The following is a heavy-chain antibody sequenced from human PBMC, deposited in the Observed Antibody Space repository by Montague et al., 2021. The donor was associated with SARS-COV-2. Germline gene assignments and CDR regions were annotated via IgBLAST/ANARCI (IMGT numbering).Heavy chain of an antibody. CDR1: GGFISSGNW. Sequence: SETLSLTCAVSGGFISSGNWWSWVRQPPGKGLEWIGEIFHSGAASYNPSLKSRLTISMDKSKNEFSLKLNSVMAADTAMYYCARDFGAAVPDRFDSWGQGVLVTVSS. D-gene: IGHD6-19*01. CDR3: ARDFGAAVPDRFDS. V-gene: IGHV4/OR15-8*02. J-gene: IGHJ4*02. CDR2: IFHSGAA.